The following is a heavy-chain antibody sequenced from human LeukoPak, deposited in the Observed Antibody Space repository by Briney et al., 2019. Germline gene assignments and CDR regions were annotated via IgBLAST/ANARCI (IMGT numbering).Heavy chain of an antibody. CDR2: ISAYNGNT. J-gene: IGHJ4*02. CDR3: ARDPSIVGPKSFDY. D-gene: IGHD1-26*01. V-gene: IGHV1-18*01. Sequence: ASVKVSCKASGYTFTSYGISWVRQAPGQGLEWMGWISAYNGNTNYAQKLQGRVTMTTDTSTSTAYMELRSLRSDDTAVYYCARDPSIVGPKSFDYWGQGTLVTVSS. CDR1: GYTFTSYG.